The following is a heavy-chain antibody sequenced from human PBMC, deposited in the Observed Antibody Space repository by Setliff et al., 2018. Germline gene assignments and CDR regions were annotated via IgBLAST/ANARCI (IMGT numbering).Heavy chain of an antibody. J-gene: IGHJ4*02. Sequence: ASVKVSCKASGYPFTSNSMHWVRQAPGQRLEWMGWINAGNGYTKYSQKFQGRVTITRDTSATTACMELSSLRPEDMAVYYCVRWVDGKADYWGQGTLVTVSS. CDR1: GYPFTSNS. V-gene: IGHV1-3*03. CDR2: INAGNGYT. CDR3: VRWVDGKADY.